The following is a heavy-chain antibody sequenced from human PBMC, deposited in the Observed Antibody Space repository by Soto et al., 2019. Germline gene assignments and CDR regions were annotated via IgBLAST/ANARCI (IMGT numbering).Heavy chain of an antibody. CDR3: GKVLVGATGHTDSDS. Sequence: PSETLSLTCTVSGGSIYRSGYYWGWIRQPPGRGLEWIRNIDYNGVTYSNPSLKSRVTISRDTSKNQFSLKLTSVTAADTALYYCGKVLVGATGHTDSDSWGPGTLVTVPQ. CDR2: IDYNGVT. J-gene: IGHJ4*02. V-gene: IGHV4-39*01. CDR1: GGSIYRSGYY. D-gene: IGHD2-15*01.